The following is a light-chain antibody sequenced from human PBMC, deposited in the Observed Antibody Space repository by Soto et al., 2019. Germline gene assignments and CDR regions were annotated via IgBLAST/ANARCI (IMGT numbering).Light chain of an antibody. J-gene: IGKJ1*01. CDR3: QQYWT. V-gene: IGKV3-20*01. Sequence: EIVLTQSPGTLSLSPGERATLSCRASQSVSSSYLAWYQQKPGQAPRLLIYGASSRATGIPDRFSGSGSGTDFTLTICRLEPEDFAVYYCQQYWTFGQGTKVEIK. CDR1: QSVSSSY. CDR2: GAS.